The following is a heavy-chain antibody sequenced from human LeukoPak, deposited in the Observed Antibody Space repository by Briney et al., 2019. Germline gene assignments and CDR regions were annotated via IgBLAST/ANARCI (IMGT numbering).Heavy chain of an antibody. CDR3: ARVTYNGYQHFDN. J-gene: IGHJ4*02. V-gene: IGHV4-39*07. Sequence: SETLSLTCTVSGGSISTSTYYWGWIRQPPGKGLEWIGEIHHSGTTYYHPSLKSRLTISVDTSENQFSLKLNSVTAADTAVYYCARVTYNGYQHFDNWGQGTLVTVSS. CDR2: IHHSGTT. CDR1: GGSISTSTYY. D-gene: IGHD3-10*01.